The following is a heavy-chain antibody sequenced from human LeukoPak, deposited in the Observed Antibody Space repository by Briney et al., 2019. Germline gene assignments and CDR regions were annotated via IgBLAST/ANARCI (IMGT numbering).Heavy chain of an antibody. CDR2: VYYSGST. CDR1: GGSITSSSYY. CDR3: ARGDGYLSYYMDV. V-gene: IGHV4-39*07. D-gene: IGHD5-24*01. J-gene: IGHJ6*03. Sequence: SETLSLTCTVSGGSITSSSYYRGWIRQPPGKGLEWIGSVYYSGSTNYNPSLKSRVTISVDTSKNQFSLKLSSVTAADTAVYYCARGDGYLSYYMDVWGKGTTVTIS.